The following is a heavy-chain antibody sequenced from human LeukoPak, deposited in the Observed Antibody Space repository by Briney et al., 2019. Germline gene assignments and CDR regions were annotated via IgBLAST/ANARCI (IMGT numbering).Heavy chain of an antibody. CDR1: GFTFSSYS. V-gene: IGHV3-48*04. D-gene: IGHD2-2*01. J-gene: IGHJ4*02. CDR3: ARLPAYCSSTSCYYDY. CDR2: ISSASGSI. Sequence: GGSLRLSCAASGFTFSSYSMNWVRQALGKGLEWVSYISSASGSIYYADSVKGRFTISRDNAKNSLFLQMNSLRAEDTAVYYCARLPAYCSSTSCYYDYWGQGTLVTVSS.